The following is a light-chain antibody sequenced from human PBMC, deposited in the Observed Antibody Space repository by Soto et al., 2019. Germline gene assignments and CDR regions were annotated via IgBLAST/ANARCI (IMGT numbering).Light chain of an antibody. CDR1: QSVSSN. J-gene: IGKJ1*01. Sequence: EIVMTQSPATRSVSPGERATLSCRASQSVSSNLAWYQQKPGQAPRLLIYGASTRATGIPARFSGSGSGTEFTLTISSLQSEDFAVYYCQQYNNWWTFGQGPKVDIK. CDR2: GAS. CDR3: QQYNNWWT. V-gene: IGKV3-15*01.